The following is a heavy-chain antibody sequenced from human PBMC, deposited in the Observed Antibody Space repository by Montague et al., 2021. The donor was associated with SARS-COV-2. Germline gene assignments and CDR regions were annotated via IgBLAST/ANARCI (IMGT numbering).Heavy chain of an antibody. D-gene: IGHD5-12*01. CDR3: ARRGYTGSDYFDY. CDR2: VYHSGYT. CDR1: GFSISSVFY. Sequence: SETLSLTCSVSGFSISSVFYWAWIRQSPGKGPEWIGTVYHSGYTHYNPSLKGRVTVSIDTSKNQFSLTVTSVTAADTAVYFCARRGYTGSDYFDYWGQGTLVTVSS. J-gene: IGHJ4*02. V-gene: IGHV4-38-2*01.